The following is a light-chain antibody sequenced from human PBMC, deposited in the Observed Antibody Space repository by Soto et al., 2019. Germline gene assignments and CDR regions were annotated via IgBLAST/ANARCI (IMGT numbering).Light chain of an antibody. CDR1: QSISSW. CDR2: DAS. CDR3: QQYNSYPYT. V-gene: IGKV1-5*01. J-gene: IGKJ2*01. Sequence: DIQMTQSPSTLSASVGDRVTITCRASQSISSWLAWYQQKQGKAPKLLIYDASRLESGVPSRFSGSGSGTEFTLAITALYPYDIAAYCYQQYNSYPYTFGQGTKLEIK.